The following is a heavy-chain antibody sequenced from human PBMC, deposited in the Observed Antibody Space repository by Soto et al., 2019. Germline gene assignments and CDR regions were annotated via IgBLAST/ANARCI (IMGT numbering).Heavy chain of an antibody. CDR3: TRGSHSDYGAYGYFEF. V-gene: IGHV3-9*01. Sequence: EVQLVESGGGWVEPGTSLRLSCAASGFTFDDFAMHWVRQAPGKGLEWVSGISWNSGSIGYADSVKGRFTISRDNAKNSLYLQISSLTSEDTALYFCTRGSHSDYGAYGYFEFWGQGTLVAVSS. D-gene: IGHD4-17*01. J-gene: IGHJ4*02. CDR1: GFTFDDFA. CDR2: ISWNSGSI.